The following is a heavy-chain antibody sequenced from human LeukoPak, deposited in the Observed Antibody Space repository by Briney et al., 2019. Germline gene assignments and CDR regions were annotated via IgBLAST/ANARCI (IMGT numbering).Heavy chain of an antibody. V-gene: IGHV4-4*09. CDR2: THTSGTT. CDR1: GASISSYY. D-gene: IGHD1-26*01. J-gene: IGHJ4*02. Sequence: SETLSLTCTVSGASISSYYWSWIRQPPGKGLEWIGYTHTSGTTNYNPSLKSRVTISIDTSKNQFSLKLSSVTAADTAVYYCARGGGSYLYYFDYWGQGTLVTVSS. CDR3: ARGGGSYLYYFDY.